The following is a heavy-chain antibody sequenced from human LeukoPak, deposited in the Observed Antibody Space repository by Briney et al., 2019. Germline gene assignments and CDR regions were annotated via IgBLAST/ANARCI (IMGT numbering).Heavy chain of an antibody. V-gene: IGHV3-53*01. CDR2: IYTGGNT. CDR1: GFTVDSNY. Sequence: GGSLRLSGAASGFTVDSNYLSWVRQAPGKGLEGVSTIYTGGNTYYAASVKGRLTIASDFSKNPVFLPMNSLRAEDTAMYYCARGDDSGYYDYFDYWGQGALVTVSS. J-gene: IGHJ4*02. CDR3: ARGDDSGYYDYFDY. D-gene: IGHD3-22*01.